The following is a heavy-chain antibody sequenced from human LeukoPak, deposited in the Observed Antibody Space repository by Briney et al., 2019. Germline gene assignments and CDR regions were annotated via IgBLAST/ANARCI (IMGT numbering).Heavy chain of an antibody. CDR1: GGSFSGYY. V-gene: IGHV4-34*01. CDR2: INHSGST. D-gene: IGHD2-2*01. Sequence: SETLSLTCAVYGGSFSGYYWSCIRQPPGKGLEWIGEINHSGSTNYNPSLKSRVTISVDTSKNQFSLKLSSVTAADTAVYYCARGWRYCSSTSCYGNYYYYYMDVWGKGTMVTVSS. J-gene: IGHJ6*03. CDR3: ARGWRYCSSTSCYGNYYYYYMDV.